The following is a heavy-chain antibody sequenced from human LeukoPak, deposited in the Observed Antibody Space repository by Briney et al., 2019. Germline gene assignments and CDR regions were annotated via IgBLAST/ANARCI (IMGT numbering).Heavy chain of an antibody. CDR3: ARALRLAVNLDY. V-gene: IGHV3-74*01. Sequence: GGCLRLSCAASGFTFSGYWMHWVRQAPGKGLVWVSHIDSDGSSTNYADSVKGRFTISRDNAKNTLYLQMNSLRAEDTAVYYCARALRLAVNLDYWGQGTLVTVSS. CDR1: GFTFSGYW. CDR2: IDSDGSST. J-gene: IGHJ4*02. D-gene: IGHD2-15*01.